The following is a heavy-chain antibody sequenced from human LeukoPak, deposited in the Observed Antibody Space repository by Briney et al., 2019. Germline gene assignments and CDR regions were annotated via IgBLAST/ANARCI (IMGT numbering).Heavy chain of an antibody. CDR1: GFTISSYS. Sequence: GGSLSLSCAASGFTISSYSMNWVRQAPGKGLEWVSSISSSSSYIYYADSVKGRFTISRDNAKNPLYLQMNSLRAEDTAVYYCAKDLATVTMGAFDIWGQGTMVTVSS. J-gene: IGHJ3*02. D-gene: IGHD4-17*01. CDR2: ISSSSSYI. V-gene: IGHV3-21*01. CDR3: AKDLATVTMGAFDI.